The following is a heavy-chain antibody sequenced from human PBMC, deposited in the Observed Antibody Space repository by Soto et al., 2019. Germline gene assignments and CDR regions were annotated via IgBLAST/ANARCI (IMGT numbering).Heavy chain of an antibody. CDR1: GGSLSSYY. CDR2: IYYSGNT. D-gene: IGHD5-12*01. CDR3: ARERGDGYNYDFDS. J-gene: IGHJ4*02. V-gene: IGHV4-59*01. Sequence: SETLSLTCTVSGGSLSSYYWSWIRQPPGKGLEWIGYIYYSGNTKYSPSLKSRVTISLDTSKNQFSLKLSSVTAADTAVYYCARERGDGYNYDFDSWGQGTLVTV.